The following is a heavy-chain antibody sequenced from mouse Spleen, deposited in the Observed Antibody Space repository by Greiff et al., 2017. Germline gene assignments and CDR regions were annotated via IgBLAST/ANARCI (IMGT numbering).Heavy chain of an antibody. CDR2: INPSNGGT. Sequence: LQESGAELVKPGASVKLSCKASGYTFTSYYMYWVKQRPGQGLEWIGEINPSNGGTNFNEKFKSKATLTVDKSSSTAYMQLSSLTSEDSAVYYCTNFYDGRGYWGQGTTLTVSS. CDR3: TNFYDGRGY. J-gene: IGHJ2*01. CDR1: GYTFTSYY. D-gene: IGHD2-3*01. V-gene: IGHV1S16*01.